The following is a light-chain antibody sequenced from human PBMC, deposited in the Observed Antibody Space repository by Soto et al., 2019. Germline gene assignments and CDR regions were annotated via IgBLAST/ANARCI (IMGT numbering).Light chain of an antibody. CDR3: HQYTDWPPIT. CDR2: GAS. Sequence: EIVMTQSPATLSVSPGERATLSCRASQSVAGNLAWYQQKPGQAPRLLIYGASTRATGIPARFSGSGSGTDFTLTISSLQSEDLAVYYCHQYTDWPPITFGQGTRLEIK. V-gene: IGKV3-15*01. J-gene: IGKJ5*01. CDR1: QSVAGN.